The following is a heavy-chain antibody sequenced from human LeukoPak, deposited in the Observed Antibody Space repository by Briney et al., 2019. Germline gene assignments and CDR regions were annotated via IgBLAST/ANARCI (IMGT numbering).Heavy chain of an antibody. D-gene: IGHD6-19*01. CDR1: GYTFTSYG. CDR3: ARDQQWLVQGWWFDP. Sequence: ASVKVSCKASGYTFTSYGISWVRQAPGQGLEWMGWINTNTGNPTYAQGFTGRFVFSLDTSVSTAYLQISSLKAEDTAVYYCARDQQWLVQGWWFDPWGQGTLVTVSS. CDR2: INTNTGNP. J-gene: IGHJ5*02. V-gene: IGHV7-4-1*02.